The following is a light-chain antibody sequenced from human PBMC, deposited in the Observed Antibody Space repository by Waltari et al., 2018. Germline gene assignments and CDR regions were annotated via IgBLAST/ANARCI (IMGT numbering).Light chain of an antibody. CDR1: TSDVGGYNY. Sequence: QSALTQPASVSGSPGQSITISCTGTTSDVGGYNYVSWYQQHPGKAPKLMIYDVSKRPSGVSDRFSGSKSGNTASLTISGLQTEDEADYYCSSYSRSSTFYVFGTGPRSPS. CDR3: SSYSRSSTFYV. J-gene: IGLJ1*01. CDR2: DVS. V-gene: IGLV2-14*03.